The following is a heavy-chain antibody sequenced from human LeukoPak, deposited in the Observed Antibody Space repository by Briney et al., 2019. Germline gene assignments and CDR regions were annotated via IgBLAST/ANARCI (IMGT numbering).Heavy chain of an antibody. CDR3: ARRNDFDI. CDR1: GGSITGYH. Sequence: TDTLSLTCTVSGGSITGYHWSWIRQPPGNGLEWIGYIYSSKTTAHKPSLRRRVTISADSSKNQFSLKLASVTAADTAIYYCARRNDFDIWGQGTMVTVS. J-gene: IGHJ3*02. CDR2: IYSSKTT. V-gene: IGHV4-4*08.